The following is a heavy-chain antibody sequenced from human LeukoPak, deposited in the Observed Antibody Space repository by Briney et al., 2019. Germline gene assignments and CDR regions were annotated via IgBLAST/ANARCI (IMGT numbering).Heavy chain of an antibody. CDR2: INHSGST. Sequence: SETLSLTCAVYGGSFSGYYWSWIRQPPGKGLEWIGEINHSGSTNYNPSLKSRVTISVDTSKNQFSLKLSSVTAADTAVYYCASQAAGTLWGQGTLVTVSS. D-gene: IGHD6-13*01. V-gene: IGHV4-34*01. J-gene: IGHJ4*02. CDR1: GGSFSGYY. CDR3: ASQAAGTL.